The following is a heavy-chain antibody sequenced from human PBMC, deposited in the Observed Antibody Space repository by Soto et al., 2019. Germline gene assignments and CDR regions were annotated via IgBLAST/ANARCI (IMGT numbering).Heavy chain of an antibody. J-gene: IGHJ4*02. CDR1: GGSISSYY. CDR3: ARSDPTIAAQDFDY. D-gene: IGHD6-6*01. V-gene: IGHV4-59*01. Sequence: SETLSLTCTVSGGSISSYYWSWIRQPPGKGLEWIGYIYYSGSTNYNPSLKSRVTISVDTSKNQFSLKLSSVTAADTAVYYCARSDPTIAAQDFDYWGQGTLVTVSS. CDR2: IYYSGST.